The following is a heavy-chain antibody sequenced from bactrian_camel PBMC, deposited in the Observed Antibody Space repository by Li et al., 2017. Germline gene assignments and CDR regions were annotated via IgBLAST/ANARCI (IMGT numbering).Heavy chain of an antibody. V-gene: IGHV3S55*01. J-gene: IGHJ6*01. CDR3: AKERFPGWLAAEFGY. D-gene: IGHD1*01. Sequence: SWVFSFQVGGSLRLSCVASVDTIGRYCMGWFRQIPDKEREGVAGIESDGSTSYADSVKGRFTISRDNAKNTLYLQLNSLKTEDTAMYYCAKERFPGWLAAEFGYWGLGTQVKVS. CDR2: IESDGST. CDR1: VDTIGRYC.